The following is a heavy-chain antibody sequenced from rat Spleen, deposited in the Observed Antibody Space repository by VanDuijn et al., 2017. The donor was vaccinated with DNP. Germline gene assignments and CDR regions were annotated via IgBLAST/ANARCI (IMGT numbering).Heavy chain of an antibody. CDR1: GITFSDHN. D-gene: IGHD1-4*01. J-gene: IGHJ2*01. Sequence: EVQLVESGGGLVQPGRSLKLSCAVSGITFSDHNMAWVRQAPKKSLEWVATISYDGSDTYYRDSAKGRFTISRDNAKSTLYLQMDSLRSEDTATYYCAGRPPPTRGPFDYWGQGVMVTVSS. V-gene: IGHV5-7*01. CDR2: ISYDGSDT. CDR3: AGRPPPTRGPFDY.